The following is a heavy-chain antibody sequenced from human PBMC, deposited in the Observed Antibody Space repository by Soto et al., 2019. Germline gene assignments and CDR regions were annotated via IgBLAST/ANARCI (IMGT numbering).Heavy chain of an antibody. D-gene: IGHD2-2*01. CDR3: ARGCSSASCYYY. J-gene: IGHJ4*02. V-gene: IGHV3-21*01. Sequence: PWGSLRLSCTASGFMFSSYTMNWVRQAPGKGLEWVSSVSFRGDIYYADSLEGRFTISRDDAKNSLYLQMNSLRAEDTAVHYCARGCSSASCYYYWGQGSLVAVAS. CDR2: VSFRGDI. CDR1: GFMFSSYT.